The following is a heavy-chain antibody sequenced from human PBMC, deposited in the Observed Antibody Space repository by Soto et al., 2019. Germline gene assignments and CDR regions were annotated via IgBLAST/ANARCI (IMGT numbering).Heavy chain of an antibody. Sequence: SETLSLTCTVSGYSISSGYYWGWIRQPPGKGLEWIGSIYHSGSTYYNPSLKSRVTISVDTSKNQFSLKLSSVTAADTAVYYCAGTYITMIVVVIRDDAFDIWGQGTMVTVSS. J-gene: IGHJ3*02. D-gene: IGHD3-22*01. CDR1: GYSISSGYY. CDR2: IYHSGST. V-gene: IGHV4-38-2*02. CDR3: AGTYITMIVVVIRDDAFDI.